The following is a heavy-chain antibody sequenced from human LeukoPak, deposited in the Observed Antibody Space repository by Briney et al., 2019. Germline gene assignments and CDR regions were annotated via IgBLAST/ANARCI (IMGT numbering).Heavy chain of an antibody. V-gene: IGHV4-4*02. D-gene: IGHD3-16*01. CDR2: IYHSGST. J-gene: IGHJ4*02. Sequence: SETLSLTCAVSGGSISSSNWWSWVRQPPGKGLEWIGEIYHSGSTNYNPSLKSRVTMSVDTSKKQFSLKMNSVSAADTAVYYCARGQVGGARFDYWGQGTLVTVSS. CDR3: ARGQVGGARFDY. CDR1: GGSISSSNW.